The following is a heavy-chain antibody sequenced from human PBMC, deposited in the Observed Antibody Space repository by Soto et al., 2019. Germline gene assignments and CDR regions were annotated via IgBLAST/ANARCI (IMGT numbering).Heavy chain of an antibody. CDR3: ARDRSIAARPGYYYYGMDV. J-gene: IGHJ6*02. CDR1: RFTFTIYG. CDR2: IWYDGSNK. D-gene: IGHD6-6*01. V-gene: IGHV3-33*01. Sequence: PGASLILSCASSRFTFTIYGMHRLRQAPRKVLKRVAVIWYDGSNKYYADSVKGRFTISRDNSKNTLYLQMNSLRAEDTAVYYCARDRSIAARPGYYYYGMDVWGQGT.